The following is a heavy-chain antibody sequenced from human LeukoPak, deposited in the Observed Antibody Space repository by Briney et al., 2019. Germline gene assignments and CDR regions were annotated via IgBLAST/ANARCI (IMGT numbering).Heavy chain of an antibody. CDR2: VSYDGKSK. V-gene: IGHV3-30*18. J-gene: IGHJ4*02. D-gene: IGHD3-22*01. CDR1: GFTFYNYG. CDR3: AEDNDSSGYYLIDY. Sequence: GGSLRLSCAASGFTFYNYGMHWVRQAPGKGLEWVALVSYDGKSKYYSDSVKGRFTISRDNSKNTLDLQMNSQRAEDTAVYYCAEDNDSSGYYLIDYWGQGTLVTVSS.